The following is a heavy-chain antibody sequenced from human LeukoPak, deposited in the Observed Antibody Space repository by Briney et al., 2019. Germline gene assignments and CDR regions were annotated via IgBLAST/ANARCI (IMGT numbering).Heavy chain of an antibody. J-gene: IGHJ6*03. CDR3: ARGVSSSWYEDYYYYMDV. Sequence: ASVKVSCKASGYTFTSYDINWVRQASGQGLEWMGWMNPNSGNTGYAQKFQGRVTITRNTSISTAYMELSSLRSEDTAVYYCARGVSSSWYEDYYYYMDVWGKGTTVTVSS. CDR2: MNPNSGNT. CDR1: GYTFTSYD. V-gene: IGHV1-8*03. D-gene: IGHD6-13*01.